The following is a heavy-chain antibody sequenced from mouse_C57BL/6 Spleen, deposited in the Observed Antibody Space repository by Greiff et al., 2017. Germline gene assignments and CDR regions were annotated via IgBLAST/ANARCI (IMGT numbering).Heavy chain of an antibody. CDR1: GYAFSSSW. CDR2: IYPGDGDT. J-gene: IGHJ2*01. V-gene: IGHV1-82*01. Sequence: VQLQQSGPELVKPGASVKISCKASGYAFSSSWMNWVKQRPGKGLEWIGRIYPGDGDTNYNGKFKGKATLTADKSSSTAYMQLSSLTSEDSAVYCCESPSPLDHWGQGTTLTVSS. CDR3: ESPSPLDH.